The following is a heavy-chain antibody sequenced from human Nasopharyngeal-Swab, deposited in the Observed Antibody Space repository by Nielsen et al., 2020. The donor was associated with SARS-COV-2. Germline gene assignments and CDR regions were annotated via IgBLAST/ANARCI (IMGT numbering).Heavy chain of an antibody. CDR2: ISAYNGNT. CDR3: ARDEYSSGGGGYYYGMDV. V-gene: IGHV1-18*01. D-gene: IGHD6-19*01. CDR1: GYTFTSYG. J-gene: IGHJ6*02. Sequence: ASVKVSCKASGYTFTSYGISWVRQAPGQGLEWMGWISAYNGNTNYAQKLQGRVTMTTDTSTSTAYMELRSLRSDDTAVYYCARDEYSSGGGGYYYGMDVWGQGTTVTVSS.